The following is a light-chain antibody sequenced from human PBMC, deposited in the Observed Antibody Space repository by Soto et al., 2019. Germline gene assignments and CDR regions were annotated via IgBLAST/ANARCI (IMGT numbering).Light chain of an antibody. V-gene: IGKV1-6*01. CDR2: AAS. J-gene: IGKJ4*01. Sequence: AIQVTQSPSSLSASVGDIVTITFRASQGIRNDLGWYQQKPGKAPKLLIYAASSLQSGVPSRFSGSGSGTDFTLTISRLEPEDFAVYYCQQYGSSPSFGGGTKVDIK. CDR3: QQYGSSPS. CDR1: QGIRND.